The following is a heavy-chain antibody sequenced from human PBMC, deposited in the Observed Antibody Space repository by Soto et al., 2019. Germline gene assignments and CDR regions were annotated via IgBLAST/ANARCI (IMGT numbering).Heavy chain of an antibody. J-gene: IGHJ6*02. CDR3: ARETGGRYYYGMDV. V-gene: IGHV3-53*02. Sequence: EVQLVETGGGLIHPGGSLRLSCAVSGFTVSSNYMSWVRQAPGKGLEWVSVIYSGGSTNYADSVKSRFTISRDNSKNTLYLQMNSLRAEDTAMYYCARETGGRYYYGMDVWGQGTTVTVSS. CDR2: IYSGGST. D-gene: IGHD1-1*01. CDR1: GFTVSSNY.